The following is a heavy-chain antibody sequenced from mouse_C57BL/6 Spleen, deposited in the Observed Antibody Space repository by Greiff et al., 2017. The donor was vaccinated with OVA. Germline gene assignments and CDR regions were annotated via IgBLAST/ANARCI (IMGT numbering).Heavy chain of an antibody. CDR2: INYDGSST. D-gene: IGHD1-2*01. V-gene: IGHV5-16*01. J-gene: IGHJ1*03. CDR1: GFTFSDYY. Sequence: DVKLVESEGGLVQPGSSMKLSCTASGFTFSDYYMAWVRQVPEKGLEWVANINYDGSSTYYLDSLKSRFIISRDNAKNILYLQMSSLKSEDTATYYCARDTVDGDWYFDVWGTGTTVTVSS. CDR3: ARDTVDGDWYFDV.